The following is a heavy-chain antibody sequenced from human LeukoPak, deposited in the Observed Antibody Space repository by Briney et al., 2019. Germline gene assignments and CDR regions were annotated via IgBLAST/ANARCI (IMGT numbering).Heavy chain of an antibody. CDR3: GRARNGTLKY. Sequence: GGSLRLSCAASGFTFSHYAMHWVRQAPGKGLEWVAVISYDGNHKYYADSVKGRFTIPRDNSKNTLYVQMNSLRAEDTAVYDCGRARNGTLKYWGQGTLVTVCS. D-gene: IGHD1-26*01. V-gene: IGHV3-30*01. CDR1: GFTFSHYA. J-gene: IGHJ4*02. CDR2: ISYDGNHK.